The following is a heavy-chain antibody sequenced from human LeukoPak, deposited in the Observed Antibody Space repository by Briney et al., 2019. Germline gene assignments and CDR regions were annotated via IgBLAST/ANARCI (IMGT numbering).Heavy chain of an antibody. CDR1: EFTFSSYA. J-gene: IGHJ4*02. Sequence: GGSLRLSCAASEFTFSSYAMSWVRQAPGKGLEWVSSISSSSSYIYYADSVKGRFTISRDNAKNSLYLQMNSLRAEDTAVYYCARDGYCGGDCYLDYWGQGTLVTVSS. V-gene: IGHV3-21*01. CDR2: ISSSSSYI. D-gene: IGHD2-21*01. CDR3: ARDGYCGGDCYLDY.